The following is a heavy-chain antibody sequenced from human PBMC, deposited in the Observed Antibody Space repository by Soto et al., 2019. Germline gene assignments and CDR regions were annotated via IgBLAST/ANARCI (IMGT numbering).Heavy chain of an antibody. J-gene: IGHJ6*02. V-gene: IGHV4-39*02. Sequence: QLKEWGPGQVSPSETVSLTCSVSGASIDDRGHHWSWLRRSPGRGVEWLGSVYHDGTNYYNPSLKSRVSVSVDTSKNQFSLKLASVTAADTAVYYCARDKGISVVGFFRKDPYFGLDVWGPGTTVTVSS. CDR3: ARDKGISVVGFFRKDPYFGLDV. CDR2: VYHDGTN. D-gene: IGHD6-19*01. CDR1: GASIDDRGHH.